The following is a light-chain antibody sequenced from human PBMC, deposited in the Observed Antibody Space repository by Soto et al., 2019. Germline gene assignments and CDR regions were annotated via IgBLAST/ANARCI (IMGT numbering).Light chain of an antibody. CDR1: SSDVGGYNY. CDR2: DVS. Sequence: QSALTQPASVSGSPGQSITISCTGTSSDVGGYNYVSWYQHHPGKVPQLMIYDVSNRPSGVSNRCSGSKSGNTASLTISGLQAEDAAHYYCSSYTSSNTYVFGTGTKLTAL. V-gene: IGLV2-14*03. CDR3: SSYTSSNTYV. J-gene: IGLJ1*01.